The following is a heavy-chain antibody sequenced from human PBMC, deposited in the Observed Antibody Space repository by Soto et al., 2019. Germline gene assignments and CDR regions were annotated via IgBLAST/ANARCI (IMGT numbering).Heavy chain of an antibody. CDR3: ARSLDYYYGPGSGNGHGF. CDR1: RYTFTAYY. CDR2: INPKFGDT. V-gene: IGHV1-2*02. D-gene: IGHD3-10*01. Sequence: QVQLVQSGAEVKEPGDSVRVSCEASRYTFTAYYIHWVRQAPGQGLEWMGWINPKFGDTTYAQDFQGRVSRARDMSISTGYMELSRLTSDDTAIYYCARSLDYYYGPGSGNGHGFWGQGTTVTVFS. J-gene: IGHJ6*02.